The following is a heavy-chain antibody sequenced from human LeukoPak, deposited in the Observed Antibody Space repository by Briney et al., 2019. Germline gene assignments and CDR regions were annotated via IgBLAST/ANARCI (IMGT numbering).Heavy chain of an antibody. V-gene: IGHV3-21*01. Sequence: GGSLRLSCSASGFTFSSYSMNWVRQAPGKGLEWVSSISSSSSYIYYADSVKGRFTISRDNAKNSLYLQMNSLRAEDTAVYYCARSMEEYGDYPTADYWGQGTLVTVSS. D-gene: IGHD4-17*01. CDR2: ISSSSSYI. CDR3: ARSMEEYGDYPTADY. CDR1: GFTFSSYS. J-gene: IGHJ4*02.